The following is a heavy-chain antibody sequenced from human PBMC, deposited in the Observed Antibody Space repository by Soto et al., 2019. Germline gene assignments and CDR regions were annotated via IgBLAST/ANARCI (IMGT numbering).Heavy chain of an antibody. Sequence: EVQLVESGGDLVQPGGSLRLSCATSDFTFRNYWMNWVRQAPGKGLEGVANIKPDGSATNYVDSVKGRFTISRDNVRNSVSLQMNSLRVEDTAVYFCFGGNGGPQWGQGTLVTVSS. J-gene: IGHJ4*02. V-gene: IGHV3-7*03. CDR3: FGGNGGPQ. D-gene: IGHD3-16*01. CDR2: IKPDGSAT. CDR1: DFTFRNYW.